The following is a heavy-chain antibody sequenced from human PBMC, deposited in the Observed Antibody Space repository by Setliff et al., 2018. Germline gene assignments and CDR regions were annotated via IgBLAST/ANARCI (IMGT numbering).Heavy chain of an antibody. V-gene: IGHV7-4-1*02. D-gene: IGHD2-2*01. Sequence: ASVKVSCRASGYTFSSYAMNRVRQAPGQGLEWMGRINTITGNPTYAQGFTGRFVFSLDTSVSTAYLQISSLKPEDTAVYYCARDLGYCSRTSCHGDWFDPWGQGTLVTVSS. J-gene: IGHJ5*02. CDR2: INTITGNP. CDR1: GYTFSSYA. CDR3: ARDLGYCSRTSCHGDWFDP.